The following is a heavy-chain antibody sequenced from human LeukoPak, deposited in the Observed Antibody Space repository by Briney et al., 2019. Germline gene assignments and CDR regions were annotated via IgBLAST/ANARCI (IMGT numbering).Heavy chain of an antibody. J-gene: IGHJ3*02. V-gene: IGHV4-4*07. CDR3: ARGRCSADICSGGDVFDI. D-gene: IGHD2-15*01. CDR1: GGSINNYY. Sequence: PSETLSLTCTVSGGSINNYYWSWIRQPAGKGLEWIGRIYTRGSTNYNPSLKSRVTMSVDTSKNQFSLKLSSVTAADTAVYYCARGRCSADICSGGDVFDIWGQGTMVSVSS. CDR2: IYTRGST.